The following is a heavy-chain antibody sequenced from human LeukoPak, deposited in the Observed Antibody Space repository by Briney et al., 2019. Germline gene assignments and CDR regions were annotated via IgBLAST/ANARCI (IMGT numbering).Heavy chain of an antibody. CDR1: GGSISSYY. D-gene: IGHD6-13*01. CDR3: ARRTTAAGSAFDI. V-gene: IGHV4-59*01. CDR2: IYYSGST. Sequence: SETLSLTCTVSGGSISSYYWSWIRQPPGKGLEWIGYIYYSGSTNYNPSLKSRVTISVDTSKNQFSLKLSSVTAADTAVYHCARRTTAAGSAFDIWGQGTMVTVSS. J-gene: IGHJ3*02.